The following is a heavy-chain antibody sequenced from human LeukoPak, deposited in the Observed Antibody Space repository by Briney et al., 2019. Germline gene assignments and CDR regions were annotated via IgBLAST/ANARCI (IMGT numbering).Heavy chain of an antibody. Sequence: PGGSLRLSCAASGFTFSSYGMHWVRQAPGKGLEWVAVIWYDGSNKYYADSVKGRFTISRDYSKNTLYLQMNSLRAEDTAVYYCARDPGYYDSSGWLYGMDVWSQGTTVTVSS. CDR3: ARDPGYYDSSGWLYGMDV. CDR2: IWYDGSNK. J-gene: IGHJ6*02. CDR1: GFTFSSYG. V-gene: IGHV3-33*01. D-gene: IGHD3-22*01.